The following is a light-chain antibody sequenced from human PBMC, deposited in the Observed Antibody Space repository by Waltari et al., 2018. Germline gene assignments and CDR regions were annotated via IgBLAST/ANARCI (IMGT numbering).Light chain of an antibody. CDR3: QQYHTLYT. V-gene: IGKV1-5*03. Sequence: DIQMTQSPSTLSAYVGDRVTITCRASQSISSWLAWYQQKPGKAPKLLIYKASSLESGAPSRFIGSGSGTEFTLTISSLQPDDFATYYCQQYHTLYTFGQGTKLEI. CDR2: KAS. CDR1: QSISSW. J-gene: IGKJ2*01.